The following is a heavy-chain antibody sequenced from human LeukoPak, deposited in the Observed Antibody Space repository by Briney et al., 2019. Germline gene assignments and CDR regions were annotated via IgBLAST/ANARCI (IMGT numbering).Heavy chain of an antibody. J-gene: IGHJ6*02. Sequence: ASVKVSCKASGYTFTSYGISGVRQAPGQGLEWMGWISAYNGNTNYAQKLQGRVTMTTDTSTSTAYMELRSLRSDDTAVYYCARAIPELGHCSSTSCKTPMPYYYYGMDVWGQGTTVTVSS. CDR1: GYTFTSYG. CDR2: ISAYNGNT. V-gene: IGHV1-18*01. D-gene: IGHD2-2*01. CDR3: ARAIPELGHCSSTSCKTPMPYYYYGMDV.